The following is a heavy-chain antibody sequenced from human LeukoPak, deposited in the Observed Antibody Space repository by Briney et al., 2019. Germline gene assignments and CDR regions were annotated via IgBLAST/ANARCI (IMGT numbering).Heavy chain of an antibody. D-gene: IGHD3-9*01. CDR2: ILSDGSST. V-gene: IGHV3-74*01. CDR1: GFTFSSYW. J-gene: IGHJ4*02. Sequence: GGSLRLSCAASGFTFSSYWMHWVRQAPEKGPVWVSRILSDGSSTSYADSVKGRFTISRDNAKNTLYLQMNSLRVEDTAVYYCARDGSLPDKWGQGTLVTVSS. CDR3: ARDGSLPDK.